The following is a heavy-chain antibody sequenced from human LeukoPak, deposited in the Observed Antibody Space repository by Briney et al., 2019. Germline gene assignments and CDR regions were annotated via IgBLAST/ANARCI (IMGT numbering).Heavy chain of an antibody. CDR3: ARVGAGSGSYSVGFDY. Sequence: ESLKISCMGSGYSLTSYWIGWVRQMPGKGLEWMGIIYPGDSDTRYRPSFQGQLTISADKSISTAYLQWSSLKASDTAMYYCARVGAGSGSYSVGFDYWGQGTLVTVSS. CDR2: IYPGDSDT. J-gene: IGHJ4*02. CDR1: GYSLTSYW. V-gene: IGHV5-51*01. D-gene: IGHD3-10*01.